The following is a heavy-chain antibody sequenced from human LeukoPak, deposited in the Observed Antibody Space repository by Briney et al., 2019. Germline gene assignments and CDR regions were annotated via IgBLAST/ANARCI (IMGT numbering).Heavy chain of an antibody. D-gene: IGHD3-16*01. Sequence: PSQTLSLTCTVSGGSISSGGYYWSWIRQPPGKGLEWIGYIYHSGSTYYNPSLKSRVTISVDRSKNQFSLKLSSVTAADTAVYYCAREGNGGAWPLDYWGQGTLVTVSS. CDR1: GGSISSGGYY. J-gene: IGHJ4*02. CDR2: IYHSGST. CDR3: AREGNGGAWPLDY. V-gene: IGHV4-30-2*01.